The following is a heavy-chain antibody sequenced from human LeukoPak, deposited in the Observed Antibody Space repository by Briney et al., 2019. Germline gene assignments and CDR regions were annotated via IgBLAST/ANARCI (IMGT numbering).Heavy chain of an antibody. Sequence: SETLSLTCAVYGGSFSGYYWSWIRQPPGKGLEWIGEINHSGSTNYNPSLKSRVTISVDTSKNQFSLKLCSVTAADTAVYYCARVRYDILTGYDYYYYYGMDVWGKGTTVTVSS. CDR1: GGSFSGYY. D-gene: IGHD3-9*01. J-gene: IGHJ6*04. V-gene: IGHV4-34*01. CDR2: INHSGST. CDR3: ARVRYDILTGYDYYYYYGMDV.